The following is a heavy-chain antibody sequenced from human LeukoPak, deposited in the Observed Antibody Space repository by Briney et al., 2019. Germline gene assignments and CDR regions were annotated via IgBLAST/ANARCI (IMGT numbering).Heavy chain of an antibody. CDR2: IKSKTDGGTT. CDR3: TAQYYYDGHY. V-gene: IGHV3-15*01. Sequence: PGRSLRLSCAASGFTFSNAWMSSVRQAPGKGLEWVGRIKSKTDGGTTDYAAPVKGRFTISRDDSKNTLYLQMNSLKTEDTAVYYCTAQYYYDGHYWGQGTLVTVSS. J-gene: IGHJ4*02. CDR1: GFTFSNAW. D-gene: IGHD3-22*01.